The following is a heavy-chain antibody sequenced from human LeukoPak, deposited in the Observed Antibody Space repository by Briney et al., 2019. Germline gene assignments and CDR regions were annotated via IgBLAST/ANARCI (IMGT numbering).Heavy chain of an antibody. CDR3: AKDRVLRDDGWVFDY. CDR2: IYSGGST. V-gene: IGHV3-53*01. J-gene: IGHJ4*02. Sequence: PWGSLRLSFAASGFTVSSYYMSWVRQAPGKGLELVSVIYSGGSTYYAASVKGRFTISRDISKSTLYLQMNSLRAEDTAVYYCAKDRVLRDDGWVFDYWGQGTLVTVSS. D-gene: IGHD5-24*01. CDR1: GFTVSSYY.